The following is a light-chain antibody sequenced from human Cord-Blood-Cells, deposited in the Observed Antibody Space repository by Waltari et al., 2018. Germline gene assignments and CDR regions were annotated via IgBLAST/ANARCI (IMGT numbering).Light chain of an antibody. V-gene: IGKV1-5*03. CDR3: QQSQT. J-gene: IGKJ1*01. CDR2: KAS. Sequence: DIQMTQSPSTLSASVGERVTITCRASQSISSWLAWYQQKPGKAPKLLIYKASSLESGVPSRFSGSGSGTEFTLTISSLQPDDFATYYCQQSQTFGQGTKVEIK. CDR1: QSISSW.